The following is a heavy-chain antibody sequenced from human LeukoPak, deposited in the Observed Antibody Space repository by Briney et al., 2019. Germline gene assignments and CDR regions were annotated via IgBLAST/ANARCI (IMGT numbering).Heavy chain of an antibody. J-gene: IGHJ4*02. CDR2: IIPILGIA. D-gene: IGHD3-22*01. V-gene: IGHV1-69*04. CDR3: ARELTPTRSETDYYDSSGYGY. CDR1: GGTFSSYA. Sequence: GASVKVSCKASGGTFSSYAISWVRQAPGQGLEWMGRIIPILGIANYSQKFQGRVTITADKSTSTAYMELSSLRSEDTAVYYCARELTPTRSETDYYDSSGYGYWGQGTLVTVSS.